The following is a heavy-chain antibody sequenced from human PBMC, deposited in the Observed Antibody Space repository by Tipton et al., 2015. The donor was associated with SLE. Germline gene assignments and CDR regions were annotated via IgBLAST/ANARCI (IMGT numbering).Heavy chain of an antibody. Sequence: SLRLSCAASGFSVSSKYMNWVRQAPGKGLEWVSVIYDAKYTYYGDSVKGRFTISRDNAKNSLYLQMDNLRPEDTAVFYCATRQGSGWYQSFDYWGQGSLVTVSS. D-gene: IGHD6-19*01. CDR3: ATRQGSGWYQSFDY. CDR1: GFSVSSKY. V-gene: IGHV3-53*01. J-gene: IGHJ4*02. CDR2: IYDAKYT.